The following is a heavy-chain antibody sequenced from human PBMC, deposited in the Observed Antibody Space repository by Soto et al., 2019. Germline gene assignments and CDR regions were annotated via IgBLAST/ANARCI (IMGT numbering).Heavy chain of an antibody. CDR3: AAGGSGYYAN. V-gene: IGHV3-74*01. J-gene: IGHJ4*02. CDR2: IKTDGTYA. D-gene: IGHD3-22*01. Sequence: EVRLVESGGDLVQPGGSLRLSCAASGFTFSTYWMHWVRQAPGKGLLWVSRIKTDGTYATYADSVKGRFTISRDNAKNTLYLQMNILRVEDAAVYYCAAGGSGYYANWGQGTLVTVSS. CDR1: GFTFSTYW.